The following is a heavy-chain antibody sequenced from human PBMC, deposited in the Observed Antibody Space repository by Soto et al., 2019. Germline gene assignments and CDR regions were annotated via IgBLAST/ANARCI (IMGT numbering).Heavy chain of an antibody. V-gene: IGHV3-23*01. CDR1: GFTFSSYA. D-gene: IGHD2-2*01. Sequence: GGSLRLSCAASGFTFSSYAMSWVRQAPGKGLEWVSAISGSGGSTYYADSVKGRFTISRDNSKNTLYLQMNSLRAEDTAVYYCAKGANIVVVPAALFDYWGQGTLVTVSS. CDR3: AKGANIVVVPAALFDY. CDR2: ISGSGGST. J-gene: IGHJ4*02.